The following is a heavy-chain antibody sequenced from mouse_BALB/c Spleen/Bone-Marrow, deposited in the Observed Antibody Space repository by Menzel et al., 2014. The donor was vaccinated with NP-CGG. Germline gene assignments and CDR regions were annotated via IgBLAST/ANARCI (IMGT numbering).Heavy chain of an antibody. V-gene: IGHV5-12*02. CDR1: GFTFSDYY. Sequence: EVQLVESGGGLVQPGGSLKLSCATSGFTFSDYYMYWVRQTPEKRLEWVAYISNGGGSTYYPDTVKGRFTISRDNAKNTLYLQMSSLKSEDTAMYYCARPLYYYGSSPFYAMDYWGQGTSVTVSS. D-gene: IGHD1-1*01. J-gene: IGHJ4*01. CDR3: ARPLYYYGSSPFYAMDY. CDR2: ISNGGGST.